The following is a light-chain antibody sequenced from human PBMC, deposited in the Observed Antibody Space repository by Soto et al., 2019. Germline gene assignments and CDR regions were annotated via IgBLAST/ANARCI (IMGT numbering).Light chain of an antibody. CDR1: QSVSNNY. CDR3: QQYGTSPLT. J-gene: IGKJ3*01. Sequence: EIVLTQSPGTLSLSPGERATLSCRASQSVSNNYLAWYQQKPGQAPRLLIYGASSRATGIPDRFSGSGSGTDFTLTISRLDPEDFAVYYCQQYGTSPLTFGPGTKVDLK. V-gene: IGKV3-20*01. CDR2: GAS.